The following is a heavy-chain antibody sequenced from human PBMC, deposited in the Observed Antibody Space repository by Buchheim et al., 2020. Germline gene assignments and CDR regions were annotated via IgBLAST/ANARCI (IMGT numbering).Heavy chain of an antibody. J-gene: IGHJ6*02. V-gene: IGHV3-74*03. CDR2: ISNDGIVT. Sequence: EVQLVESGGTLVQPGGSLRLSCAASGFSFSNYWMSWVRQAPGKGLVWVSLISNDGIVTSYADSVKGRFTISRDNAKNTLYLQINSLMAMNTAVYYCAREHLDFDNYYGMDVWGQGTT. CDR1: GFSFSNYW. D-gene: IGHD3-3*01. CDR3: AREHLDFDNYYGMDV.